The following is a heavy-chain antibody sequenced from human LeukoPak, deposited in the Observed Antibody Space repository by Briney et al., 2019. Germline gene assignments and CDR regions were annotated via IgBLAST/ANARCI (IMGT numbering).Heavy chain of an antibody. CDR2: MNPNSGNT. D-gene: IGHD6-19*01. CDR1: GYTFTSYD. J-gene: IGHJ3*02. V-gene: IGHV1-8*01. Sequence: ASVKVSCKASGYTFTSYDINWVRQATGQGLEWMGWMNPNSGNTGYAQKFQGRVTMTRNTSIGTAYMELSSLRSEDTAVYYCARGQQWLHDAFDIWGQGTMVTVSS. CDR3: ARGQQWLHDAFDI.